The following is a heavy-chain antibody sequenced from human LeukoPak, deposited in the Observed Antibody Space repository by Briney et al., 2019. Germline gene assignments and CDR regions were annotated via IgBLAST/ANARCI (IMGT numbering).Heavy chain of an antibody. J-gene: IGHJ5*02. V-gene: IGHV1-18*01. Sequence: ASVKVSCKASGYTFTSYGMSWVRQAPGQGLEWMGWISAYNGNTNYAQKLQGRVTMTTDTSTSTAYMELRSLRSDDTAVYYCARDLKRYCSSTSCPGGFDPWGQGTLVTVSS. D-gene: IGHD2-2*01. CDR2: ISAYNGNT. CDR1: GYTFTSYG. CDR3: ARDLKRYCSSTSCPGGFDP.